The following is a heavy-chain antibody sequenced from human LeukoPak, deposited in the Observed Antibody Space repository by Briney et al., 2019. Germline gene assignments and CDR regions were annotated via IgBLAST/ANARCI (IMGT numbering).Heavy chain of an antibody. V-gene: IGHV1-69*06. D-gene: IGHD3-10*01. CDR3: ARDPHRGRLPPYYYGSGSWATEYYFDY. CDR2: IIPIFGTA. CDR1: GGTFSSYA. Sequence: EASVKVSCKASGGTFSSYAISWVRQAPGQGLEWMGGIIPIFGTANYAQKFQGRVTITADKSTSTAYMELSSLRSEDTAAYYCARDPHRGRLPPYYYGSGSWATEYYFDYWGQGTLVTVSS. J-gene: IGHJ4*02.